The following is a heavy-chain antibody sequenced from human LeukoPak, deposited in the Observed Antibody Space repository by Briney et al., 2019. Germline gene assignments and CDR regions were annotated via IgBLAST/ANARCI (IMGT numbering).Heavy chain of an antibody. CDR1: GGSISSGDYY. J-gene: IGHJ5*02. V-gene: IGHV4-30-4*01. Sequence: PSETLSLTCTVSGGSISSGDYYWSWIRQPPGKGLEWIGYTYYSGSTYYNPSLKNRVSISVDTSKNQFSLKLSSVTAADSAVYYCARLPTSWFDPWGQGTLVTVSS. CDR2: TYYSGST. CDR3: ARLPTSWFDP.